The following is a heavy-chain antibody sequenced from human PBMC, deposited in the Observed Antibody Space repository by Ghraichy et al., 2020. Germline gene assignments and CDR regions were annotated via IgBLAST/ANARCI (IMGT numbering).Heavy chain of an antibody. CDR2: IDWDDDK. V-gene: IGHV2-70*01. CDR1: GFSLSTSGMC. Sequence: SGPTLVKPTQTLTLTCTFSGFSLSTSGMCVSWIRQPPGKALEWLALIDWDDDKYYSTSLKTRLTISKDTSKNQVVLTMTNMDPVDTATYYCARIQCGGDWAGSWFDPGGQGTLVTVSS. CDR3: ARIQCGGDWAGSWFDP. D-gene: IGHD2-21*02. J-gene: IGHJ5*02.